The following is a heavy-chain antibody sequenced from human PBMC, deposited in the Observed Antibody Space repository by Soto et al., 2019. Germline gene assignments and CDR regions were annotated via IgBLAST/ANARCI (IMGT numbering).Heavy chain of an antibody. Sequence: EVQLVESGGGLVQPGGSLRLSCAASGFTLSDHYIDWVRQAPGEGLEWVGRSRSKADGYTTEYAASVKGRFTISRVDAKNSLYLQMNSLQIEDTAVYYCTRDLRYDSHSYRMDWGQGTLVTVSS. D-gene: IGHD3-22*01. V-gene: IGHV3-72*01. CDR2: SRSKADGYTT. J-gene: IGHJ4*02. CDR3: TRDLRYDSHSYRMD. CDR1: GFTLSDHY.